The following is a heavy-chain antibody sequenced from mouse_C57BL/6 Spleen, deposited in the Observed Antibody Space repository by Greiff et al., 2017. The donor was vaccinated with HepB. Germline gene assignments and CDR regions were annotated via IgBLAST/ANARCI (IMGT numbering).Heavy chain of an antibody. V-gene: IGHV1-39*01. CDR3: ARSITTVVGYYFDY. D-gene: IGHD1-1*01. J-gene: IGHJ2*01. Sequence: VQLKESGPELVKPGASVKISCKASGYSFTDYNMNWVKQSNGKSLEWIGVINPNYGTTSYNQKFKGKATLTVDQSSSTAYMQLNSLTSEDSAVYYCARSITTVVGYYFDYWGQGTTLTVSS. CDR1: GYSFTDYN. CDR2: INPNYGTT.